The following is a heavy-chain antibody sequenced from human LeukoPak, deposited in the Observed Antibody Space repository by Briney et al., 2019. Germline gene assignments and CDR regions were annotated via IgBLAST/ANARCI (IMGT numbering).Heavy chain of an antibody. J-gene: IGHJ4*02. CDR2: IYASGST. D-gene: IGHD3-10*01. V-gene: IGHV4-4*07. CDR3: ARDGYGSGSYRFDY. Sequence: PSETLTLTCTVSGGSISSYYWSWIRQPAGKGLEWIGRIYASGSTNYNPSLKSPVTLSVDTSKNQLSLKLNSVTAADTAVYYCARDGYGSGSYRFDYWGQGTLVTVSS. CDR1: GGSISSYY.